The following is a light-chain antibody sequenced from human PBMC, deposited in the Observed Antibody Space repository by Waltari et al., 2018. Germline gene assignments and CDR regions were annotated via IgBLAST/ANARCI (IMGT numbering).Light chain of an antibody. CDR1: QSLVHSDGNTH. CDR2: RVS. Sequence: DVVMTQSPLSLSVTLGQAASISCKSSQSLVHSDGNTHLNWFHRRPGQSPRRLIYRVSNRDSGVPDRFSGSGSGTDFTLKINKVEAEDVGIYYCMQGTHWPYTFGQGTKLDIK. CDR3: MQGTHWPYT. J-gene: IGKJ2*01. V-gene: IGKV2-30*02.